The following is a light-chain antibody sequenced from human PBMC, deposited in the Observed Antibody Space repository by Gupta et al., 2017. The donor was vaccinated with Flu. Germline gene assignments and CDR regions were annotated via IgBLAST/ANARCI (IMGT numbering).Light chain of an antibody. CDR2: GSN. CDR3: AAWDDSLNGHYV. J-gene: IGLJ1*01. CDR1: SSNIGNNA. V-gene: IGLV1-44*01. Sequence: QSVLAQPPSASGTPGQRVTISCSGTSSNIGNNAVNWYQQVPGTAPKLLIYGSNQRPSGVPDRFSGSKSDTSASLAISGLQSEDEADYYCAAWDDSLNGHYVFGTGTKVTAL.